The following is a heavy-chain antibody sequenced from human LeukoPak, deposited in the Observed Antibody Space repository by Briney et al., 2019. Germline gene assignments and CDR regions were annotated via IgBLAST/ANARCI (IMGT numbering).Heavy chain of an antibody. V-gene: IGHV1-8*01. CDR1: GYTFTRYD. J-gene: IGHJ4*02. CDR3: ARRHFCDY. CDR2: MISNSGNA. D-gene: IGHD3-3*02. Sequence: ASVKVSCKASGYTFTRYDINWVRQATGQGLGWMGWMISNSGNAGYAQKFQGNVTMTRNTSISTAYMELSSLRSEDTAVYYCARRHFCDYWGQGTLVTVSS.